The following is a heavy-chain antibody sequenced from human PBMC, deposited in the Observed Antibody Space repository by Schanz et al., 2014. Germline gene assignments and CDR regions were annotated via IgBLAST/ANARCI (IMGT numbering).Heavy chain of an antibody. CDR2: IIPILDKT. D-gene: IGHD3-9*01. CDR3: AKVDRTRYYAMDV. Sequence: QVQLVQSGAEVKKPGASVKVSCKASGYTFTSYGITWVRQAPGQGLEWMGRIIPILDKTNYAQKFQGRVTMTADKSTSTVYMEVSGLRSEDTAVYYCAKVDRTRYYAMDVWGQGTTVTVSS. V-gene: IGHV1-69*09. J-gene: IGHJ6*02. CDR1: GYTFTSYG.